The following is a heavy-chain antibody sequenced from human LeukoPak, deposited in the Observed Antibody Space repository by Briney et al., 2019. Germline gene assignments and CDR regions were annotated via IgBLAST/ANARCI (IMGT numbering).Heavy chain of an antibody. V-gene: IGHV5-51*01. D-gene: IGHD4-17*01. Sequence: GESLKISCKGSGYTFISYWIGGVRQMPGKGLERMGIIYPADSDAKYSPSFQGQVSISVDKSINAAYLQWKYLKASDTAMYYCARLNGPGYGDNYFDYWGQGALVTVSS. CDR3: ARLNGPGYGDNYFDY. CDR1: GYTFISYW. CDR2: IYPADSDA. J-gene: IGHJ4*02.